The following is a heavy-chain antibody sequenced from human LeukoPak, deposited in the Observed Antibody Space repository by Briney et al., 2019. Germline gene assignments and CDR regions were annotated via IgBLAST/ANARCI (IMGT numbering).Heavy chain of an antibody. Sequence: SETLSLTCTVSGGYIISSSYYWGWIRQPPGRRLEWIGSLHYSGSTYYNPSLKSRVTISADTSKNQFSLKLSSVTAADTAVYYCARWGRGSDAHYVRQKYYYYYYGMDVWGQGTTVTVSS. V-gene: IGHV4-39*07. CDR3: ARWGRGSDAHYVRQKYYYYYYGMDV. CDR2: LHYSGST. D-gene: IGHD3-10*02. J-gene: IGHJ6*02. CDR1: GGYIISSSYY.